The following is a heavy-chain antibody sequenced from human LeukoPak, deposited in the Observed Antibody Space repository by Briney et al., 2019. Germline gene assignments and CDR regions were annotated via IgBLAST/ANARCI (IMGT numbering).Heavy chain of an antibody. Sequence: GGSLRLSCAASGFTVSSNYMSWVRQAPGKGLEWVSVIYSGGSTYYADSVKGRFTISRDNSKNTLYLQMNRLRAEDTAVYYCARTNSGLKNDAFDIWGQGTMVTVSS. D-gene: IGHD3-10*01. CDR3: ARTNSGLKNDAFDI. CDR2: IYSGGST. J-gene: IGHJ3*02. V-gene: IGHV3-66*01. CDR1: GFTVSSNY.